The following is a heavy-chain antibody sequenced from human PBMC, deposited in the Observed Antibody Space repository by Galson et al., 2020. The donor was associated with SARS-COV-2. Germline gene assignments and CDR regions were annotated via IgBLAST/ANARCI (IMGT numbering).Heavy chain of an antibody. CDR3: AKVGIDLYNCNDVKPSWYFDL. V-gene: IGHV3-30*02. CDR1: GFTFSSYG. CDR2: IRYDGSNK. J-gene: IGHJ2*01. Sequence: GESLKISCAASGFTFSSYGMHWVRQAPGKGMEWVAFIRYDGSNKYYADSVKGRFTISRDNSKNTLYLQMNSLRAEDTAVYYGAKVGIDLYNCNDVKPSWYFDLWGRGTLVTVSS. D-gene: IGHD1-20*01.